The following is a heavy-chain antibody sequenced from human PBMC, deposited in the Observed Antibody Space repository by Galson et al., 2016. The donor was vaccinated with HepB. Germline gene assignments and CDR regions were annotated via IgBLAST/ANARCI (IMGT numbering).Heavy chain of an antibody. CDR1: RYTFTSYY. J-gene: IGHJ5*02. CDR2: INPTGGST. Sequence: SVKVSCKASRYTFTSYYMHWLRQAPGQGLEWIGIINPTGGSTSYAQKFQGRVTMTRDTSTSTVYMELSSLRSEDTAVYYCARADADYYDNSGYSRWFDPWGQGTLVTVSS. V-gene: IGHV1-46*01. D-gene: IGHD3-22*01. CDR3: ARADADYYDNSGYSRWFDP.